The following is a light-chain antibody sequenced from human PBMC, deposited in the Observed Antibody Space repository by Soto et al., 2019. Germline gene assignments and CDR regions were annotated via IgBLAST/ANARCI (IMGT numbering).Light chain of an antibody. V-gene: IGLV2-14*03. Sequence: QSALTQPASVSGSPGQSITISCTGTSSDVGNYNYVSWYQQHPGKAPKLMIFGVSNRPSGVSDRLSGSKSGNTASLTISGLQAEDEADYHCSSYAGGYYLFGTGTKVTVL. CDR3: SSYAGGYYL. CDR1: SSDVGNYNY. J-gene: IGLJ1*01. CDR2: GVS.